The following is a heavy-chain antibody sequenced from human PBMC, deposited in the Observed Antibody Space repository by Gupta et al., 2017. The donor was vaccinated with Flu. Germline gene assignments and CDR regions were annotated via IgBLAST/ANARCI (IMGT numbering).Heavy chain of an antibody. J-gene: IGHJ5*02. D-gene: IGHD5-18*01. Sequence: EVQLVESGGGLVQPGGSLRLSCAASGFTFSSYEMNWVRQAPGKGLEWFSYISSSVSTIYYADSVKGRFTISRDNAKNSLYLQMNSLRAEDTAVYYCARDYGYSYGFGPWGQGTLVTVSS. CDR1: GFTFSSYE. CDR3: ARDYGYSYGFGP. V-gene: IGHV3-48*03. CDR2: ISSSVSTI.